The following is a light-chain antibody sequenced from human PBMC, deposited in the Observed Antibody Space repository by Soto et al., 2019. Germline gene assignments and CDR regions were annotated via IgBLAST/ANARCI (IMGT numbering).Light chain of an antibody. Sequence: EIMMTQSPATLSVNPGERATLSCRASQSVRGNLAWYQQTPRQAPRLLIYGVSTKASGIPARFSGSGSGTEFTLTISSLQSEDVAVYCCQQYNNWPPTFGQGSNVDIK. CDR2: GVS. V-gene: IGKV3-15*01. CDR3: QQYNNWPPT. CDR1: QSVRGN. J-gene: IGKJ1*01.